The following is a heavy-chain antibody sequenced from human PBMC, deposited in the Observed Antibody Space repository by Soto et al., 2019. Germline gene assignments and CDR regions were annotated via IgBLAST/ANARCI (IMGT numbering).Heavy chain of an antibody. Sequence: SVKFFCQGSGGTFSGYAISWVRQAPGLGLEWMGGIIPMFGTANYAQKFQGRVTITAXXXXXXAXMXLXXLXSEDTAVYYCARGYCTIGVWLHYIRDVWG. J-gene: IGHJ6*02. CDR1: GGTFSGYA. V-gene: IGHV1-69*13. D-gene: IGHD2-8*01. CDR2: IIPMFGTA. CDR3: ARGYCTIGVWLHYIRDV.